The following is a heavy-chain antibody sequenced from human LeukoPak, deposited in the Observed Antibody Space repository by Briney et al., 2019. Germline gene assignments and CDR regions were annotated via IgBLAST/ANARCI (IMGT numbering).Heavy chain of an antibody. D-gene: IGHD3-10*01. J-gene: IGHJ4*02. Sequence: PGGSLRLSCAASGFTFSSYAMHWVRQAPGKGLEWVAVISYDGSNKYYADSVKGRFTISRDNAKNSLYLQMNSLRAEDTAVYYCARAARLLWFGESTFDYWGQGALVTVSS. CDR3: ARAARLLWFGESTFDY. CDR2: ISYDGSNK. CDR1: GFTFSSYA. V-gene: IGHV3-30-3*01.